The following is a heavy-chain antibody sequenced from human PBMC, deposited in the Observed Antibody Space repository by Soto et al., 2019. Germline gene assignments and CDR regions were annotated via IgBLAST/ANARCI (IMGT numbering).Heavy chain of an antibody. Sequence: AASVKVSCKASGGTFSSYAISWVRQAPGQGLEWMGGIIPIFGTTNYAQKFQGRVTITADESTSTAYMELSSLRSEDTAVYYCARDREYCSSTSCYLSGYVLAVQGYYYGMDVWGQGTTVTVSS. V-gene: IGHV1-69*13. D-gene: IGHD2-2*01. J-gene: IGHJ6*02. CDR1: GGTFSSYA. CDR3: ARDREYCSSTSCYLSGYVLAVQGYYYGMDV. CDR2: IIPIFGTT.